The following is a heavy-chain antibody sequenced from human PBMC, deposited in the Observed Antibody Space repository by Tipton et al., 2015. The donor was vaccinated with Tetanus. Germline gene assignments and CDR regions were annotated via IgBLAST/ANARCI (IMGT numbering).Heavy chain of an antibody. D-gene: IGHD3-3*01. CDR2: ISYSGST. V-gene: IGHV4-61*01. Sequence: GLVKPSETLSLTCTVSGGSLRSGNYQWNWIRQPPGKGLEWLAYISYSGSTNSNYSLKSRITISQDTSKNQFSLKLTSVTAADTAVYYCARANYDFPKKGPFDSWGQGTLAIVSS. J-gene: IGHJ4*02. CDR3: ARANYDFPKKGPFDS. CDR1: GGSLRSGNYQ.